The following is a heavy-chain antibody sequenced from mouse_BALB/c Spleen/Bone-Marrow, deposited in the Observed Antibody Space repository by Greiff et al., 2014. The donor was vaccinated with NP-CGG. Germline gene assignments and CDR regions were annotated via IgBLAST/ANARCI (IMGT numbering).Heavy chain of an antibody. CDR1: GFNINDPS. V-gene: IGHV14-3*02. D-gene: IGHD2-4*01. CDR2: IYPANGDT. J-gene: IGHJ4*01. Sequence: EVMLEQSGAELVKPGASVKMSCTASGFNINDPSMHWVKQRPEQGLEWIGNIYPANGDTKYDQKFKGKATMTTDTSSNTAYLQLSNLTSENTAVYYCAIYLISNDYDRAMDYWGQGTTVTVSS. CDR3: AIYLISNDYDRAMDY.